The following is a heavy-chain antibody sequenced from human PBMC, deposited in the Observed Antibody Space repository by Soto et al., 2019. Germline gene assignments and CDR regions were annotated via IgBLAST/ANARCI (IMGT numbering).Heavy chain of an antibody. CDR1: GFTFSIYA. J-gene: IGHJ6*03. D-gene: IGHD3-3*01. Sequence: PGGSLRLSCAASGFTFSIYAMTWVRQAPGKGLEWVSAISGSGGSTYYADSVKGRFTISRDNSKNTLYLQINSLRAEDTAVYYCAKAPPVLREWLIYYMDVWGKGTTVTVSS. CDR2: ISGSGGST. V-gene: IGHV3-23*01. CDR3: AKAPPVLREWLIYYMDV.